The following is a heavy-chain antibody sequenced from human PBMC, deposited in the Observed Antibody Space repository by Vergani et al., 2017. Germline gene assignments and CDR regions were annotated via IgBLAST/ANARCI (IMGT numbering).Heavy chain of an antibody. D-gene: IGHD6-19*01. CDR2: IYYNWST. CDR3: ARHSTVEGLVKLGWIDP. Sequence: QLQLQESGPGLVKPSATLSLTCSVSGASIRSSNYYWGWIRQPPGRGLECIASIYYNWSTYYNPSLKRRVTISVDTSKKQFYLKLSSVTAADRAVYFWARHSTVEGLVKLGWIDPWGQGILVTVSS. V-gene: IGHV4-39*01. CDR1: GASIRSSNYY. J-gene: IGHJ5*02.